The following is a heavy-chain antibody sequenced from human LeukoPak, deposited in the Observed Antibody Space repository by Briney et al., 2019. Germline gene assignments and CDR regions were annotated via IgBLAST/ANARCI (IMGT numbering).Heavy chain of an antibody. CDR3: AKVGYCSGGSCLTFDY. D-gene: IGHD2-15*01. J-gene: IGHJ4*02. V-gene: IGHV3-23*01. Sequence: GGSLRLSCAASGFTFSSYDMGWVRQAPGKGLEWVSSISGSGGSTYYADSVKGRFTISRDNSKNTLYLQMNSLRAEDTAVYYCAKVGYCSGGSCLTFDYWGQGTLVTVSS. CDR1: GFTFSSYD. CDR2: ISGSGGST.